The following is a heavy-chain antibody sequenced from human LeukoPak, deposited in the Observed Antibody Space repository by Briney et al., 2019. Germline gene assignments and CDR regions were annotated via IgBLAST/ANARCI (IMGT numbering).Heavy chain of an antibody. Sequence: SETPSLTCTVSGGSISSYYWSWIRQPPGKGLEWIGYIYYSGSTNYNPSLKSRVTISVDTSKNQFSLKLSSVTAADTAVYYCAREYPSDSSPFDYWGQGTLVTVSS. CDR2: IYYSGST. J-gene: IGHJ4*02. V-gene: IGHV4-59*01. CDR3: AREYPSDSSPFDY. D-gene: IGHD3-22*01. CDR1: GGSISSYY.